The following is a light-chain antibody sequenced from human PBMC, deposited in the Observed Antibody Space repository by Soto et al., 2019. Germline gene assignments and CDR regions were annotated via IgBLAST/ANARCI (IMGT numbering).Light chain of an antibody. CDR3: QQYGVSRFT. Sequence: EIVLTQSPGTLSLSPGERATLSCRASQAVSNIYLAWYQQKPGQAPRLLIYGASYRATGIPDRFSGSGSGTDFTLTISRLEPEDFAVYYCQQYGVSRFTFGPGTKVDLK. CDR2: GAS. J-gene: IGKJ3*01. V-gene: IGKV3-20*01. CDR1: QAVSNIY.